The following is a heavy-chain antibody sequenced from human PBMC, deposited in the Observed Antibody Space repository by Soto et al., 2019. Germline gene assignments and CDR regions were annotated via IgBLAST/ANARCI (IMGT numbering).Heavy chain of an antibody. D-gene: IGHD3-16*02. J-gene: IGHJ2*01. CDR2: IIPITGTV. CDR3: AREYRRSAQYLYFDV. Sequence: QVQLVQSGAEVKKPGSSVKVSCKVSGGTFSSYAIGWVRQAPGQGLEWMGGIIPITGTVNYAQKFQGRVTITADESTTTVYMELSTLRSEDPALYYGAREYRRSAQYLYFDVWGRGTLVTVSS. V-gene: IGHV1-69*01. CDR1: GGTFSSYA.